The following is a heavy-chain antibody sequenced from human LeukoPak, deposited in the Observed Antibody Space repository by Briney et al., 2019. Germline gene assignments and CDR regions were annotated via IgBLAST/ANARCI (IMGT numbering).Heavy chain of an antibody. CDR3: ARGGMITFGGVIDSLYYYYYMDV. V-gene: IGHV1-18*01. D-gene: IGHD3-16*02. Sequence: ASVKVSCKASGYTFTSYGISWVRQAPGQGLEWMGWISAYNGNTNYAQKLQGRVTMTTDTSTSTAYMELRSLRSDDTAVYYCARGGMITFGGVIDSLYYYYYMDVWGKGTTVTVSS. CDR2: ISAYNGNT. CDR1: GYTFTSYG. J-gene: IGHJ6*03.